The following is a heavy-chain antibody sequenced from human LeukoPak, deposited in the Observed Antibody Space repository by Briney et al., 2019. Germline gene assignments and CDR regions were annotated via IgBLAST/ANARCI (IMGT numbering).Heavy chain of an antibody. J-gene: IGHJ4*02. Sequence: GGSLRLSCAASGFTFSSKGMSWVRQAPGGGLEWVSSISDSSDNIYYADSVKGRFITSRDNSKNTLFLQMHSLRAEDTAVYYCATDLFGYFDRWGQGTLVTVSS. D-gene: IGHD3-16*01. CDR2: ISDSSDNI. CDR1: GFTFSSKG. CDR3: ATDLFGYFDR. V-gene: IGHV3-23*01.